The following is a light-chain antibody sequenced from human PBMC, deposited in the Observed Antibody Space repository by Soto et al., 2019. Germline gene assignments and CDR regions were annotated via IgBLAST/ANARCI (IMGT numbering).Light chain of an antibody. CDR3: CSYAGGNTLI. J-gene: IGLJ2*01. CDR1: NGDVGSYDL. CDR2: EVN. Sequence: QSALTQPASVSGSPGQSITISCTGTNGDVGSYDLVSWYQQYPGKAPKLIIYEVNKRPSGVSNRFSGGKSGNTASLTISGLQTEDEADYDCCSYAGGNTLIFGGGTKLTVL. V-gene: IGLV2-23*02.